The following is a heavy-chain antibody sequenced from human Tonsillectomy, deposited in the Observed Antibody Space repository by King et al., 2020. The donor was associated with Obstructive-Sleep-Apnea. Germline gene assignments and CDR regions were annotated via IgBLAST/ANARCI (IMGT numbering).Heavy chain of an antibody. D-gene: IGHD6-19*01. CDR3: TREDGPVAVAGTWALDY. V-gene: IGHV3-49*03. Sequence: VQLVESGGGLVQPGRSLRLSCTASGFTFGDYAMSWFRQAPGKGLEWVGFIRSKAYGGTTEYAASVKGRFTISRDDSKSIAYLQMNSLKTEDTAADYCTREDGPVAVAGTWALDYWGQGTLVTVSS. CDR2: IRSKAYGGTT. J-gene: IGHJ4*02. CDR1: GFTFGDYA.